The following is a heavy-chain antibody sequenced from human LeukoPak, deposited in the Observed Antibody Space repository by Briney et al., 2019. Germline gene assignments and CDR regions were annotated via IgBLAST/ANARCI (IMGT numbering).Heavy chain of an antibody. CDR1: GFTFSNYA. CDR2: ISYDGSNK. J-gene: IGHJ4*02. CDR3: ARGIYYYDSSGYGQLDY. Sequence: GGSLRLSCATSGFTFSNYALHWVRQAPGKGLEWVAVISYDGSNKYYADSVKGRFTISRDNSKNTLYLQMNSLRAEDTAVYYCARGIYYYDSSGYGQLDYWGQGTLVTVSS. V-gene: IGHV3-30-3*01. D-gene: IGHD3-22*01.